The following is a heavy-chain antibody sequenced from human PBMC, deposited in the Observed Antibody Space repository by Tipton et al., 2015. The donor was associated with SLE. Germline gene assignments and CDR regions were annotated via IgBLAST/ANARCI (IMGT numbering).Heavy chain of an antibody. CDR3: ARGSNYGYVFDY. J-gene: IGHJ4*02. V-gene: IGHV3-33*01. Sequence: WSYEMHWVRQAPGKGLEWVAVIWFDGSNQYYADSGKGRFTISRDNSKNTLFLQMNSLRAEDTAVYYCARGSNYGYVFDYWGQGTLVAVSS. CDR2: IWFDGSNQ. CDR1: WSYE. D-gene: IGHD5-18*01.